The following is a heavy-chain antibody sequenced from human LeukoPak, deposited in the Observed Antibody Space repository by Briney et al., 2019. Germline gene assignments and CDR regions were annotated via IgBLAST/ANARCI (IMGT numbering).Heavy chain of an antibody. CDR1: GYTFSSYG. D-gene: IGHD1-1*01. CDR3: ARRQGTTLNFDY. Sequence: GASVKVSCKASGYTFSSYGFSWVRQAPGQGLEWMGWINAYNGNTNYAQNLQGRVTMTTDTSTITAYMELRSLRSDDTAVYYCARRQGTTLNFDYWGQGTLVTVSS. J-gene: IGHJ4*02. CDR2: INAYNGNT. V-gene: IGHV1-18*01.